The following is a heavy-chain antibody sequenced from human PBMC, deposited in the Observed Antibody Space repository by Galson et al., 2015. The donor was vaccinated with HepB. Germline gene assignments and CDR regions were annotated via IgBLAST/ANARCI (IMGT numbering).Heavy chain of an antibody. CDR3: ARDPRDGYNRFGVAFDI. Sequence: SVKVSCKASGGTFSSYAISWVRQAPGQGLEWMGGIIPILGVANYAQKFQGRVTITADKSTSTAYMELSSLRSEDTAVYYCARDPRDGYNRFGVAFDIWGQVTMVTVSS. J-gene: IGHJ3*02. CDR2: IIPILGVA. V-gene: IGHV1-69*10. D-gene: IGHD5-24*01. CDR1: GGTFSSYA.